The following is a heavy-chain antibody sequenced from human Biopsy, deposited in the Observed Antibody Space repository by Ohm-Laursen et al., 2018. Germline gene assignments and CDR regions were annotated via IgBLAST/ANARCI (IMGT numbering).Heavy chain of an antibody. J-gene: IGHJ5*02. CDR2: INAKTGDT. CDR1: GYTLTGYH. Sequence: EPSVNVSCKPSGYTLTGYHVHWVRQAPGHRLEWLGWINAKTGDTNYAQKFQSRVTMTRDTSISTAYVDLSSLRSDDTAVYCCTRGGYYYDSLAYYYWFDPWGQGTLVTVSS. CDR3: TRGGYYYDSLAYYYWFDP. D-gene: IGHD3-22*01. V-gene: IGHV1-2*02.